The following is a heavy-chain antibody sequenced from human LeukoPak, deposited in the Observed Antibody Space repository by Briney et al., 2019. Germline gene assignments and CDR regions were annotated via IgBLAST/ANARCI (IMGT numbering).Heavy chain of an antibody. D-gene: IGHD1-26*01. V-gene: IGHV3-21*01. J-gene: IGHJ5*02. CDR3: AREGVGRGVGASWFDP. CDR2: ISSSSSYI. CDR1: GFTFSSYS. Sequence: PGGSLRLSCAASGFTFSSYSMNWVRQAPGKGLEWVSSISSSSSYIYYADSVKGRFTISRDNAKNSLYLQMNSLRAEDTAVYYCAREGVGRGVGASWFDPWGQGTLVTVSS.